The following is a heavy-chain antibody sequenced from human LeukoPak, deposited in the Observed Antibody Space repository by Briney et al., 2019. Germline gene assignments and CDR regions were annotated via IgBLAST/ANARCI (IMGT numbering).Heavy chain of an antibody. Sequence: PSETLSLTCTVSGGSISSYYWSWIRQPPGKGLEWIGYIYYSGSTNYNPSLKSRVTISVDTSKNQFSLKLSSVTAADTAVYYCARGRSSSWSDYWGQGTLVTVPS. D-gene: IGHD6-13*01. CDR1: GGSISSYY. CDR2: IYYSGST. CDR3: ARGRSSSWSDY. V-gene: IGHV4-59*01. J-gene: IGHJ4*02.